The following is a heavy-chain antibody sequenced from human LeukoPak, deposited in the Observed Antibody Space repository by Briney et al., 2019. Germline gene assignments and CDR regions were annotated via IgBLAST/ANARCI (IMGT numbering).Heavy chain of an antibody. CDR2: IIPILGIA. CDR1: GCTFSSYA. D-gene: IGHD6-19*01. J-gene: IGHJ5*02. CDR3: ASVYSSGNWFDP. V-gene: IGHV1-69*04. Sequence: ASVKVPCKASGCTFSSYAISWVRQAPGQGLEWMGRIIPILGIANYAQKFQGRVTITADKSTSTAYMELSSLRSEDTAVYYCASVYSSGNWFDPWGQGTLVTVSS.